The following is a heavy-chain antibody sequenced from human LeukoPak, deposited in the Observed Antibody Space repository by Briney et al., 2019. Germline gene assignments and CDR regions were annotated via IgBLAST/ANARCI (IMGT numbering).Heavy chain of an antibody. D-gene: IGHD2-15*01. Sequence: GGSLRLSCAASGFTLSSFEMNWVRQAPGRGLEWISYINGSSSDTKYADSVKGRFTISRDNAKNSVYLLMNSLRAEDTAVYYCARRGTTYCTVDSCHPNWFDPWGQGTLVTVSS. J-gene: IGHJ5*02. CDR1: GFTLSSFE. V-gene: IGHV3-48*03. CDR2: INGSSSDT. CDR3: ARRGTTYCTVDSCHPNWFDP.